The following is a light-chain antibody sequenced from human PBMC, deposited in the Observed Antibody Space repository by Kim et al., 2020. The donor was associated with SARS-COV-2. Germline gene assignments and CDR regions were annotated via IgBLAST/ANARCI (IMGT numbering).Light chain of an antibody. CDR3: QQYGSSPFT. CDR1: QSVSSTY. CDR2: GAS. J-gene: IGKJ3*01. Sequence: EIVLTQSPGTLSLSPGERATLSCRASQSVSSTYLAWYQQQPGQAPRLLIYGASIRATGIPHRFSGSGSGTDFTLTISRLEPEDFAVYYCQQYGSSPFTFGPGTKVDIK. V-gene: IGKV3-20*01.